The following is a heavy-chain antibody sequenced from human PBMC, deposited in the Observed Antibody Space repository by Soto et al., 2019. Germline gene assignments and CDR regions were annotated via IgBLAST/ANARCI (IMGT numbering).Heavy chain of an antibody. D-gene: IGHD1-26*01. CDR1: GFTFSSYG. CDR2: IWYDGSNK. CDR3: ARGEPSTLLGYYYYYGMDV. V-gene: IGHV3-33*01. J-gene: IGHJ6*02. Sequence: GGSLRLSCAASGFTFSSYGMHWVRQAPGKGLEWVAVIWYDGSNKYYADSVKGRFTISRDNSKTTLYLQMNSLRAEDTAVYYSARGEPSTLLGYYYYYGMDVWGQGTTVTVSS.